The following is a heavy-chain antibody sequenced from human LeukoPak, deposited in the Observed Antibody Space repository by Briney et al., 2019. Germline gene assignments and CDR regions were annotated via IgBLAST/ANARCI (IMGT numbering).Heavy chain of an antibody. CDR2: LHPNNGAT. CDR1: GYTFTGSGWY. Sequence: PSVKVSCKASGYTFTGSGWYLYWLRQAPGQGLECVGWLHPNNGATGYAQKFQGRVAMTTDTSISTAYMELSRLRPDDTAIYYCARDGPAQMVDFDYWGQGTLVTVSS. D-gene: IGHD3-10*01. CDR3: ARDGPAQMVDFDY. V-gene: IGHV1-2*02. J-gene: IGHJ4*02.